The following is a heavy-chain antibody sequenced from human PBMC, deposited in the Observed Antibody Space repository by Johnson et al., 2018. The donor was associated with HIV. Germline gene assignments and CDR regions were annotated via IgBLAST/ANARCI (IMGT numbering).Heavy chain of an antibody. CDR3: ARKQWLEIPSDAFDV. V-gene: IGHV3-23*04. CDR2: ISGSGGST. Sequence: VQLVESGGGLIKPGGSLRLSCAASGFTFSSYAMSWVRQAPGKGLEWVSAISGSGGSTYYADSVTGRFTISRDNAKNSLYLQMNSLRAEDTAVYYCARKQWLEIPSDAFDVWGQGTMVTVSS. J-gene: IGHJ3*01. D-gene: IGHD6-19*01. CDR1: GFTFSSYA.